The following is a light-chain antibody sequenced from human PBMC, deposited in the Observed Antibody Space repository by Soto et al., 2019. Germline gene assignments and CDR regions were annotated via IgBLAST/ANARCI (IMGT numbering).Light chain of an antibody. CDR2: GAS. J-gene: IGKJ4*01. V-gene: IGKV1D-12*01. CDR1: QDIASW. CDR3: QQANGFPLT. Sequence: DIQMTQSPSSVSASVGDSVTITCRARQDIASWLAWYQQKPGKAPNLLIYGASTLQSGVPSRFSGSRSGTDFTLTISSLQPEDFATYYCQQANGFPLTFGGGTKVEIK.